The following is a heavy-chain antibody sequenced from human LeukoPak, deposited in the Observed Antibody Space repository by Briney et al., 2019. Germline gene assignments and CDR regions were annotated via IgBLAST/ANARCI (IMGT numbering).Heavy chain of an antibody. CDR2: IYTNGST. V-gene: IGHV4-61*02. CDR1: GGSISSGNYY. J-gene: IGHJ6*03. CDR3: ARQPVPAAMNYYYYYYMDV. D-gene: IGHD2-2*01. Sequence: RSSETLSLTCTVSGGSISSGNYYWSWIRQPAGKGLEWIGRIYTNGSTNYNPSLKSRVTISVDTSKNQFSLKLSSVTAADTAVYYCARQPVPAAMNYYYYYYMDVWGKGTTVTVSS.